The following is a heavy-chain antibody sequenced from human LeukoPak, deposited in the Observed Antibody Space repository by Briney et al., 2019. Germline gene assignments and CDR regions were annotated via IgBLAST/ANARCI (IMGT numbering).Heavy chain of an antibody. CDR2: ISWNSGSI. V-gene: IGHV3-9*01. Sequence: PGRSLRLSCAASGFTFDDYAMHWVRQAPRKGLEWVSVISWNSGSIGYADSVKGRFTISRDNAKNSLYLQMNSLRAEDTALFYCAKTPYSGYDLYYFDYWGQGTLVTVSS. CDR1: GFTFDDYA. J-gene: IGHJ4*02. CDR3: AKTPYSGYDLYYFDY. D-gene: IGHD5-12*01.